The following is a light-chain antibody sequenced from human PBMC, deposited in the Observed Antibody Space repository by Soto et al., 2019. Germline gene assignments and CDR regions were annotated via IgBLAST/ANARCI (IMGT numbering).Light chain of an antibody. CDR1: QTVTNRY. V-gene: IGKV3-20*01. J-gene: IGKJ2*01. CDR3: LQYGSSVDT. Sequence: EGVLTQSPGTLSLSPGEGATLTCRASQTVTNRYLAWYQQKPGQAPRLLISDASRRAPGIPDRFSGGGSGTDFTLTISRLEPEDFAVYYCLQYGSSVDTFGQGTKLEIK. CDR2: DAS.